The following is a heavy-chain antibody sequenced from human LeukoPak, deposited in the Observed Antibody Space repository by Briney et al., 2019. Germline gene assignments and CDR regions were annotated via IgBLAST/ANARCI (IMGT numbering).Heavy chain of an antibody. D-gene: IGHD3-3*01. CDR2: INPNRGGT. CDR1: GYTFTGYY. CDR3: AREAGFGVVNVDY. Sequence: ASVKVSCKASGYTFTGYYMHWVRQAPGQGREWMGRINPNRGGTNYAQKFQGRVTMTRDTSISTAYMELSRLRSDDTAVYYCAREAGFGVVNVDYWGQGTLVTVSS. V-gene: IGHV1-2*06. J-gene: IGHJ4*02.